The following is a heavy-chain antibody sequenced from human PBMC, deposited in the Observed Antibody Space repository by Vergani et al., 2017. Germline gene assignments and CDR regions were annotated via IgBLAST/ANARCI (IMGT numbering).Heavy chain of an antibody. CDR2: IKQDGSEK. CDR3: ARDRQQWLEPVLDY. CDR1: GFTFSSYR. V-gene: IGHV3-7*01. D-gene: IGHD6-19*01. J-gene: IGHJ4*02. Sequence: VQLVESGGGLVQPGGSLRLSCAASGFTFSSYRMSWVRQAPGKGLEWVANIKQDGSEKYYVDSVKGRFTISRDNAKNSLYLQMNSLRAEDTAVYYCARDRQQWLEPVLDYWGQGTLVTVSS.